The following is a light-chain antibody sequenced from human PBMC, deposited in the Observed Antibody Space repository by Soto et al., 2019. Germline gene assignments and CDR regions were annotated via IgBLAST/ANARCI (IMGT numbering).Light chain of an antibody. CDR1: QSVSRTY. V-gene: IGKV3D-20*02. CDR2: ATS. CDR3: QQRSNWPPSIT. Sequence: EIFLTQSPCTLSLSPVAIATLSCTVSQSVSRTYLAWYQQKPVQAPRLLIYATSSRATGIPDRFSGSGSGTDFTLTISNLEPEDLAVYYCQQRSNWPPSITFGQGTRLEIK. J-gene: IGKJ5*01.